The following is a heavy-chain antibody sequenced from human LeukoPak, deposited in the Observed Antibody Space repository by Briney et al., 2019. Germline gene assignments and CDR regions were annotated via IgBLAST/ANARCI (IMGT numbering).Heavy chain of an antibody. D-gene: IGHD2-2*03. CDR2: ISAYNGNT. CDR3: ARDPALDIVVVLAAGDY. J-gene: IGHJ4*02. Sequence: ASVKVSCKASGYTFTSYGISWVRQAPGQGLEWMGWISAYNGNTNYAQKLQGRITMTTDTSTSTAYMELRSLRSDDTAVYYCARDPALDIVVVLAAGDYWGQGTLVTVSS. V-gene: IGHV1-18*01. CDR1: GYTFTSYG.